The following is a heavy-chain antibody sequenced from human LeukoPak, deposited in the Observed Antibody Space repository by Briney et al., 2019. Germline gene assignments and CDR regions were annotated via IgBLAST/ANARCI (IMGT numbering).Heavy chain of an antibody. Sequence: GGSLRLSCAASGFTFSSYSMNWVRQAPGKGLEWVSFISSSSNYIYYADSVKGRFTIPRDNGRNSLYLQMNSLRAEDTAVYYCARDKYGDQYYFDYWGQGTLVTVSS. J-gene: IGHJ4*02. CDR1: GFTFSSYS. CDR2: ISSSSNYI. D-gene: IGHD4-17*01. CDR3: ARDKYGDQYYFDY. V-gene: IGHV3-21*01.